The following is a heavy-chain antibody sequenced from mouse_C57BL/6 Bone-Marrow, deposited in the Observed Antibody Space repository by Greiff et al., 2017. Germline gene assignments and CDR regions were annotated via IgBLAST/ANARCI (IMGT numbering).Heavy chain of an antibody. Sequence: QVQLQQPGAELVKPGASVKMSCKASGYTFTSYWITWVKQRPGQGLEWIGDIYPGSGSTNYNEKFKSKATLTVDTSSSTAYMQLSSLTSEDSAVYYCARTYYYGSSFDYWGQGTTLTVSS. CDR3: ARTYYYGSSFDY. CDR1: GYTFTSYW. J-gene: IGHJ2*01. V-gene: IGHV1-55*01. CDR2: IYPGSGST. D-gene: IGHD1-1*01.